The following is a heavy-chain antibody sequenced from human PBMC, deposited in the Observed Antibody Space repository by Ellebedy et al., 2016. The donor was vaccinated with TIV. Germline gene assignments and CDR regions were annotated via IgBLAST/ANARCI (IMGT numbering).Heavy chain of an antibody. CDR2: ISGSGGST. D-gene: IGHD4-17*01. V-gene: IGHV3-23*01. J-gene: IGHJ4*02. Sequence: GGSLRLXCAASGFTFSSYAMSWVRQAPGKGLEWVSGISGSGGSTNYAESVKGRFTISRDNSKSTLYLQMNSLRADDTAMYYCAKGQYGVPFDYWGQGTLVTVSS. CDR3: AKGQYGVPFDY. CDR1: GFTFSSYA.